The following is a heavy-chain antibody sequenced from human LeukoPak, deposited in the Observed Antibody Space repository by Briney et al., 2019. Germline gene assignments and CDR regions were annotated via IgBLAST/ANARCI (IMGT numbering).Heavy chain of an antibody. CDR3: ARLSYDFWSGYYTVPFDWFDP. D-gene: IGHD3-3*01. CDR1: GYSISSGYY. CDR2: IHHSGST. J-gene: IGHJ5*02. V-gene: IGHV4-38-2*01. Sequence: KPSETLSLTCAVSGYSISSGYYWGWIRQPPGKGLEWIGSIHHSGSTYYNPSLKSRVTISVDTSKNQFSLKLSSVTAADTAVYYCARLSYDFWSGYYTVPFDWFDPWGQGTLVTVSS.